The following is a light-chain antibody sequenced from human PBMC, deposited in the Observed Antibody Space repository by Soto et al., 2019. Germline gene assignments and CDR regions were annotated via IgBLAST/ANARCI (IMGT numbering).Light chain of an antibody. CDR1: NIGSKS. CDR2: YDS. J-gene: IGLJ2*01. V-gene: IGLV3-21*04. CDR3: QVWDSSSDHVV. Sequence: SYELTQPPSVSVAPGKTATITCGGDNIGSKSVHWYQQKPGQAPVLVIYYDSDRPSGIPERFSGSNSGSTATLTISRVEAGDEADYYCQVWDSSSDHVVFGGGTKLTVL.